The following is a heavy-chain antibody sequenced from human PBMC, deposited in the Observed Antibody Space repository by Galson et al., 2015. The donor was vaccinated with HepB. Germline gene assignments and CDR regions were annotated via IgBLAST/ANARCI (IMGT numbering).Heavy chain of an antibody. CDR1: GFTFSYSW. Sequence: SLRLSCAASGFTFSYSWMSWVRQAPGKGLEWVANIKQDGSEKFYVDSVKGRFTISRDNAKNSLYLQMNNLRAEDTAVYYCARDRAYNYYLPNWGQGTLVTVSS. D-gene: IGHD2/OR15-2a*01. J-gene: IGHJ4*02. CDR3: ARDRAYNYYLPN. V-gene: IGHV3-7*03. CDR2: IKQDGSEK.